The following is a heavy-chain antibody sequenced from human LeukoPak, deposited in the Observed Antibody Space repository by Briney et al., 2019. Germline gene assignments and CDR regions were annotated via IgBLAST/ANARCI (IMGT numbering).Heavy chain of an antibody. V-gene: IGHV4-59*01. CDR3: ARLDYGDSLTLDP. D-gene: IGHD4-17*01. Sequence: SETLSLTCTVSGGSISSYYWSWIRQTPGKGLEWIGYIYYSGSTNYNPSLKSRVTISVDTSKNQFSLKLSSVTAADTAVYYCARLDYGDSLTLDPWGQGTLVTVSS. CDR2: IYYSGST. CDR1: GGSISSYY. J-gene: IGHJ5*02.